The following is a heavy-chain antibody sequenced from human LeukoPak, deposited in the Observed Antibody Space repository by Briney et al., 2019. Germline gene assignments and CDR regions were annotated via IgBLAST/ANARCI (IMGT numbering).Heavy chain of an antibody. CDR2: IRYDGSNK. Sequence: GGSLRLSCAASGFTFSSYGMHWVRQAPGKGLEWVAFIRYDGSNKYYADSVKGRFTISRDNSKNTLYLQMNSLRAEDTAVYYCAKDSTLSSGWSCFDYWGQGTLVTVSS. V-gene: IGHV3-30*02. CDR3: AKDSTLSSGWSCFDY. CDR1: GFTFSSYG. D-gene: IGHD6-19*01. J-gene: IGHJ4*02.